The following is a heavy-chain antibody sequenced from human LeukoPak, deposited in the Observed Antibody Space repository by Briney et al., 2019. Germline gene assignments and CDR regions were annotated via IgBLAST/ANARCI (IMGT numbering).Heavy chain of an antibody. V-gene: IGHV3-7*01. CDR3: ARDSDVSIVY. J-gene: IGHJ4*02. CDR2: IKQDGSTK. CDR1: GFTFTNSW. Sequence: GGSLRLSCAGSGFTFTNSWMAWVGQAPGKGLEWVANIKQDGSTKHYADSLKGRFTISRDNPKNSLYLQMNSMRVDDTAVYYCARDSDVSIVYCGKGILVTVAS.